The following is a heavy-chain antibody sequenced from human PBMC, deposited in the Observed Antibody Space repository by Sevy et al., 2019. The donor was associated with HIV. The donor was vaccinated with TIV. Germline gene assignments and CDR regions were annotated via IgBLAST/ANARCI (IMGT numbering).Heavy chain of an antibody. CDR2: IRPYNGNT. CDR1: GYTFTSYG. J-gene: IGHJ4*02. Sequence: DSVKVSCKASGYTFTSYGLSWVRQAPGQGLEWMGGIRPYNGNTDYAQKLQGRVTVTTDTSTTTAYMELRSLRSDDTALYYCARLLGSTEFGYYFDYWGQGTLVTVSS. CDR3: ARLLGSTEFGYYFDY. D-gene: IGHD1-26*01. V-gene: IGHV1-18*01.